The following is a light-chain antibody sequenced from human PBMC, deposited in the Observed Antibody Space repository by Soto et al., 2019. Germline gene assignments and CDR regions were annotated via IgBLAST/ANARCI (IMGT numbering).Light chain of an antibody. J-gene: IGKJ1*01. V-gene: IGKV1-5*01. CDR2: DAS. CDR1: QSISSW. Sequence: DIQMTHSRSTLSASVRDGVTISCRASQSISSWLAWYQQKPGKAPKLLIYDASSLESGVPSRFSGSGSGTEFTLTISSLQPDDFATYYCQQYNSYSRFGQGTKVDI. CDR3: QQYNSYSR.